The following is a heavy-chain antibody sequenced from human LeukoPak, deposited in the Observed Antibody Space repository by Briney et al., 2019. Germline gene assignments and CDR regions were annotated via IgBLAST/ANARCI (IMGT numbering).Heavy chain of an antibody. CDR3: AKGRYSYGTYYFDY. CDR2: ISYDGSNK. V-gene: IGHV3-30*18. CDR1: GFTFSSYG. J-gene: IGHJ4*02. D-gene: IGHD5-18*01. Sequence: GGSLRLSCAASGFTFSSYGMHWVRQAPGKGLEWVAVISYDGSNKYYADSVKGRFTISRDNSKNTLYLQMNSLRAEDTAVHYCAKGRYSYGTYYFDYWGQGTLVTVSS.